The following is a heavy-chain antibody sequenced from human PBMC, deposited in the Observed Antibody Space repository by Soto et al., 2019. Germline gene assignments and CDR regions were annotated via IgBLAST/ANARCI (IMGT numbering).Heavy chain of an antibody. CDR1: GGTFSSYT. V-gene: IGHV1-69*08. Sequence: QVQLVQSGAEVKKPGSSVKVSCKASGGTFSSYTISWVRQAPGQGLEWMGRIIPILGIANYAQKFQGRVTITADKSTRTAYMKLSSLISKDTPVYYCARETYGIDAFDIWGKGTMVPVSS. CDR2: IIPILGIA. J-gene: IGHJ3*02. D-gene: IGHD4-17*01. CDR3: ARETYGIDAFDI.